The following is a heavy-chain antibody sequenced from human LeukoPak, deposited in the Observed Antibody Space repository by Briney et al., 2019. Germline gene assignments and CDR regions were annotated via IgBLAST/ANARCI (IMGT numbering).Heavy chain of an antibody. V-gene: IGHV3-48*03. J-gene: IGHJ4*02. Sequence: QPGGALRLSCAASGFTFSIFEMNWVRQAPGKGLEWVSYISSAGSTIYYADSVKGRFTISRDNAKNSLNLQMNSLRAEDTAVYYCTRSDYWGQGTLVTVSS. CDR3: TRSDY. CDR2: ISSAGSTI. CDR1: GFTFSIFE.